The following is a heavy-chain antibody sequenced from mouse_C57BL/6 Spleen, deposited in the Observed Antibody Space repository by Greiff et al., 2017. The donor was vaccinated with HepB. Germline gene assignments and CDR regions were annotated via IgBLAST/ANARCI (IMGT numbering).Heavy chain of an antibody. Sequence: EVQLQQSGAELVKPGASVKLSCTASGFNIKDYYMHWVKQRTEQGLEWIERIDPDDGETKYAPKIQGQTTITADTSSNTAYLQLSSLTAEATAVYYCASNQGAMDYWGQGTSVTVSS. CDR3: ASNQGAMDY. CDR1: GFNIKDYY. J-gene: IGHJ4*01. V-gene: IGHV14-2*01. CDR2: IDPDDGET.